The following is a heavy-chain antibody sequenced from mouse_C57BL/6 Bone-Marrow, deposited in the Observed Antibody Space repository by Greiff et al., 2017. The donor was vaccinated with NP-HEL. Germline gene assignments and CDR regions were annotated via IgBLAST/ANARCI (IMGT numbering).Heavy chain of an antibody. CDR3: ARTGLTGTRYFDY. V-gene: IGHV5-17*01. Sequence: EVKLVESGGGLVKPGGSLKLSCAASGFTFSDYGMHWVRQAPEKGLEWVAYISSGSSTIYYADTVKGRFTISRDNAKNTLFLQMTSLRSEDTAMYYCARTGLTGTRYFDYWGQGTTLTVSS. J-gene: IGHJ2*01. CDR2: ISSGSSTI. D-gene: IGHD4-1*01. CDR1: GFTFSDYG.